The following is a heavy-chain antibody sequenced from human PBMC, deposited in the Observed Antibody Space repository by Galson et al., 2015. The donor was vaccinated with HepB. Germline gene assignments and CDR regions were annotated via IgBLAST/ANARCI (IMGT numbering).Heavy chain of an antibody. CDR1: GYTFTSYG. Sequence: SVKVSCKASGYTFTSYGISWVRQAPGQGLEWMGWISAYNGNTNYAQKLQGRVTMTTDTSTSTAYMELRSLRSDDTAVYYCAREPRRTYYYDSSGPTPFDYWGQGTLVTVSS. D-gene: IGHD3-22*01. V-gene: IGHV1-18*04. J-gene: IGHJ4*02. CDR3: AREPRRTYYYDSSGPTPFDY. CDR2: ISAYNGNT.